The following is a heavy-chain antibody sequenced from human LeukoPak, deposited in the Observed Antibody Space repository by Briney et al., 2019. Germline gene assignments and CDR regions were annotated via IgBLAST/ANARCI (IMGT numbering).Heavy chain of an antibody. D-gene: IGHD2-15*01. CDR3: ARLYCSGGSCYLP. Sequence: ASVKVSCKASGGTFSSYAISWVRQAPGQGLEWMGRIIPILGIANYAQKFQGRVTITADKSTSTAYMELSSLRSEDTAVYYCARLYCSGGSCYLPWGQGTLVTVSS. CDR1: GGTFSSYA. CDR2: IIPILGIA. J-gene: IGHJ4*02. V-gene: IGHV1-69*04.